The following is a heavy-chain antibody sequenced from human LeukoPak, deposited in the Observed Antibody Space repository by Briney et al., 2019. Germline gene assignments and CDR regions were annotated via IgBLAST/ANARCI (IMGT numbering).Heavy chain of an antibody. CDR2: IYPGDSDT. CDR1: GYSFPTYW. V-gene: IGHV5-51*01. Sequence: GESLKISCKGSGYSFPTYWIAWVRQMPGKGLEWMGIIYPGDSDTRYSPSFQGQVTISADKSISTAYLQWSGLKASDTAMYYCARRGEAMDPFDYWGQGTLVTVSS. CDR3: ARRGEAMDPFDY. D-gene: IGHD5-18*01. J-gene: IGHJ4*02.